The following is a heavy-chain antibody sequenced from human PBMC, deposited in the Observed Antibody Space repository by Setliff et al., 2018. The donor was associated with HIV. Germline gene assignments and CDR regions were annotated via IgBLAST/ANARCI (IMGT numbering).Heavy chain of an antibody. Sequence: AGASMKISCKGSGYSFTSNWIGWVRQMPWKGLEWMGIIHPVDSDTRYSPSFQGQVTISSDKSISTAYLQWSTLKASDTAIYYCARHRHTAACTLDAFDIWGQGTVVTVSS. V-gene: IGHV5-51*01. D-gene: IGHD6-13*01. CDR3: ARHRHTAACTLDAFDI. J-gene: IGHJ3*02. CDR2: IHPVDSDT. CDR1: GYSFTSNW.